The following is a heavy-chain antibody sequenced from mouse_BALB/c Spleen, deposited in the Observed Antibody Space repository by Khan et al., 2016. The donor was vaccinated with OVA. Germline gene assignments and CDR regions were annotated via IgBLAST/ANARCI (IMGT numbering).Heavy chain of an antibody. CDR1: AFTFSTSG. CDR3: ASHLTGSFAY. J-gene: IGHJ3*01. Sequence: EVELVESGGDLVKPGGSLRLSCAASAFTFSTSGMSWVRQFPDKRLEWVATINSDGYYIYYPATLKGRFTISRNNAENTLYLQMSSLKSEDTAIYYCASHLTGSFAYWGHGTLVTVSA. D-gene: IGHD4-1*01. V-gene: IGHV5-6*01. CDR2: INSDGYYI.